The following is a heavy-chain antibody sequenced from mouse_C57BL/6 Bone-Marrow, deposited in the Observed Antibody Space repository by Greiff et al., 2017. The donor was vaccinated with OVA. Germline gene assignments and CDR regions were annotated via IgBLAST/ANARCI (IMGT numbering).Heavy chain of an antibody. CDR3: ARGRFYGSSYYFDY. V-gene: IGHV1-64*01. CDR2: IHPNSGST. J-gene: IGHJ2*01. D-gene: IGHD1-1*01. Sequence: QVHVKQPGAELVKPGASVKLSCKASGYTFTSYWMHWVKQRPGQGLEWIGMIHPNSGSTNYNEKFKSKATLTVDKSSSTAYMQLSSLTSEDSAVYYCARGRFYGSSYYFDYWGQGTTLTVSS. CDR1: GYTFTSYW.